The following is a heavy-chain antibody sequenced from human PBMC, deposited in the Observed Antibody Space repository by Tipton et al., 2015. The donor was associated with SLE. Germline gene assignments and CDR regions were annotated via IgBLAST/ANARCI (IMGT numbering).Heavy chain of an antibody. D-gene: IGHD6-13*01. CDR2: IYYTGSA. CDR3: ARSSWYSSSPSEY. CDR1: GGSISSYY. V-gene: IGHV4-59*01. Sequence: GLVKPSETLSLTCTVSGGSISSYYWAWIRQPPGKGLEWIGYIYYTGSASYSPSLNSRVSISVDTSKNQFSLKLSSVTAADTAVYYCARSSWYSSSPSEYWGQGTLVTVSS. J-gene: IGHJ4*02.